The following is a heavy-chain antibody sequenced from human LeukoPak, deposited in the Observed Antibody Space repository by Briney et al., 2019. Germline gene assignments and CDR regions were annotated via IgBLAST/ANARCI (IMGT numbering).Heavy chain of an antibody. CDR1: GGTLSSYA. Sequence: SVKVSCKASGGTLSSYAISWVRQAPGQGLEWMGGIIPIFGTANYAQKFQGRVTITADESTSTAYMELSSLRSEDTAVYYCARDRYSSSGYNWFDPWGQGTLVTVSS. J-gene: IGHJ5*02. V-gene: IGHV1-69*13. CDR2: IIPIFGTA. CDR3: ARDRYSSSGYNWFDP. D-gene: IGHD6-13*01.